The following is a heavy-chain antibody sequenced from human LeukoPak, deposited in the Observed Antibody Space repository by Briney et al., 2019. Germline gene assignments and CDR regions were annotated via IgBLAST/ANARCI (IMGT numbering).Heavy chain of an antibody. Sequence: SETLSLTCTVSGGSISGSTYYWGWVRQPPGKGLEWIGSIYYSGSTYYNPSLKSRVTISVDTSKNQFSLKLSSVAAADTAVYFCTLRNFWGQGSLVTVSS. CDR3: TLRNF. J-gene: IGHJ4*02. V-gene: IGHV4-39*01. CDR2: IYYSGST. CDR1: GGSISGSTYY.